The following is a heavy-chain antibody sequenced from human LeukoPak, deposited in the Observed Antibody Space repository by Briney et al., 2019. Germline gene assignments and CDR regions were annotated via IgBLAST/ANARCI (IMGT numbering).Heavy chain of an antibody. Sequence: PGGSLRLSCAASGFTFDDYAMHWVRQAPGKGLEWVSSISSSSSYIYYADSVKGRFTISRDNAKNSLYLQMNSLRAEDTAVYYCARDILTGSQSRFQHWGQGTLVTVSS. CDR1: GFTFDDYA. CDR2: ISSSSSYI. J-gene: IGHJ1*01. D-gene: IGHD3-9*01. CDR3: ARDILTGSQSRFQH. V-gene: IGHV3-21*01.